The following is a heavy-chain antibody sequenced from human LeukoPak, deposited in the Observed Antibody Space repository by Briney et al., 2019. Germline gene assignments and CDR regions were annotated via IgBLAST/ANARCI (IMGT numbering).Heavy chain of an antibody. CDR1: GFTFSIYW. J-gene: IGHJ4*02. V-gene: IGHV3-7*01. Sequence: GGSLRLSCAASGFTFSIYWMSWVRQAPGKGLEWVANIKQEGSEKYYLDSVKGRFTISRENAKNSLYLQMNSLRAEDTAVYFCTREAAAGIDYWGQGTLVTVSS. CDR3: TREAAAGIDY. CDR2: IKQEGSEK. D-gene: IGHD6-13*01.